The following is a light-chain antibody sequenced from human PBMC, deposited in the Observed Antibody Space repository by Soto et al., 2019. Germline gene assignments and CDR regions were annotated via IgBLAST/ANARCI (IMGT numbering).Light chain of an antibody. CDR2: AAS. J-gene: IGKJ2*01. CDR3: QKYNCAPHT. V-gene: IGKV1-27*01. CDR1: QGISNY. Sequence: DIQMTQSPSSLSASVGDRATITCRASQGISNYLAWYQQKPGKVPKLLIYAASTLQSGVPSWFSGSGSGTDITLTISSLHPEYAATYYWQKYNCAPHTFGQGTKLEIK.